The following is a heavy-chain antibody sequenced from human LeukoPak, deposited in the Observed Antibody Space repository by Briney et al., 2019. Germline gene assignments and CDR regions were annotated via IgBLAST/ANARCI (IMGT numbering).Heavy chain of an antibody. J-gene: IGHJ4*02. CDR2: INHSGST. D-gene: IGHD6-13*01. V-gene: IGHV4-34*01. CDR3: ARAVGGSSWYYFDY. Sequence: XXTLXLTCAVYGGSFSGYYWSWIRQPPGKGLEWIGXINHSGSTNYNPSLTSRVTISVDTSKNQFSLKLSSVTAADTAVYYCARAVGGSSWYYFDYWGQGTLVTVSS. CDR1: GGSFSGYY.